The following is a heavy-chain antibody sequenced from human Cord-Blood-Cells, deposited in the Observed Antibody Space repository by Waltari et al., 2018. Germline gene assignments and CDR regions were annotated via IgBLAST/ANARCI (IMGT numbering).Heavy chain of an antibody. CDR1: GFTFSSYS. D-gene: IGHD4-17*01. CDR2: ISGSGGST. CDR3: AKKRGTYGDYAGGFDY. J-gene: IGHJ4*02. V-gene: IGHV3-23*01. Sequence: EVQLLESGGGLVQPGGSLRLSCAASGFTFSSYSMSWVRQAPGKGLEWVSAISGSGGSTYYADSVKGQFTISRDNSKNTLYLQMNSLRAEDTAVYYCAKKRGTYGDYAGGFDYWGQGTLVTVSS.